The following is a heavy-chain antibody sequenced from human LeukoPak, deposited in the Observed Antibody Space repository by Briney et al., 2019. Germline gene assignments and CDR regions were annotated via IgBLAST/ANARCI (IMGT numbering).Heavy chain of an antibody. Sequence: GGSLRLSCAASGFTFSGSAMHWVRQASGKGLEWVGRIRSKANSYATAYAASVKGRFTISRDNSKNTLYLQMNSLRAEDTAVYYCAKGVEDIVVVVAASSVYWGQGTLVTVSS. CDR2: IRSKANSYAT. CDR1: GFTFSGSA. D-gene: IGHD2-15*01. V-gene: IGHV3-73*01. J-gene: IGHJ4*02. CDR3: AKGVEDIVVVVAASSVY.